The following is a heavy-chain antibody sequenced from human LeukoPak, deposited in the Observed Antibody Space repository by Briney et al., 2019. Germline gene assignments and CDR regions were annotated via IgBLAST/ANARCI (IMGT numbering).Heavy chain of an antibody. Sequence: GGSLRLSCAASGFTFSGSAMHWVRQASGKGLEWVGRIRSKANSYATAYAASVKGRFTISRDDSKNTAYLQMNSLKTEDTAVYYCTRPSYYYDSSGYRALAFDIWGQGTMVTVSS. D-gene: IGHD3-22*01. CDR2: IRSKANSYAT. V-gene: IGHV3-73*01. J-gene: IGHJ3*02. CDR1: GFTFSGSA. CDR3: TRPSYYYDSSGYRALAFDI.